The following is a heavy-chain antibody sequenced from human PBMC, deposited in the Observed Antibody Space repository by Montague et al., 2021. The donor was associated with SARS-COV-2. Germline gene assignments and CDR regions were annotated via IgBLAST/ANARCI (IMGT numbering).Heavy chain of an antibody. D-gene: IGHD5-24*01. CDR1: GGSISSNNW. V-gene: IGHV4-4*02. Sequence: SETLSLTCAVSGGSISSNNWWNWVRQAPGKGLEWIGEIYHSGRTNYNPSLKSRVTISVDKSKNQYSLILSSVTAADTAVYYCAREGSRDGYNEDFDYWGQGPRLTSPQ. J-gene: IGHJ4*02. CDR3: AREGSRDGYNEDFDY. CDR2: IYHSGRT.